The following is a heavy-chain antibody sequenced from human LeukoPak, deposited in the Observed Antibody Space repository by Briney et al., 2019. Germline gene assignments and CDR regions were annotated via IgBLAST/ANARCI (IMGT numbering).Heavy chain of an antibody. V-gene: IGHV3-23*01. D-gene: IGHD6-13*01. Sequence: GGSLRLSCAASGFTFSSYAMSWVRQAPGKGLEWVSAISGSGGSTYYADSVKGRFTISRDNSKNTLYLQMNSLRAEDTAIYYCTRKGQGSNWAAEYFQNWGQGTLVSVSS. J-gene: IGHJ1*01. CDR3: TRKGQGSNWAAEYFQN. CDR2: ISGSGGST. CDR1: GFTFSSYA.